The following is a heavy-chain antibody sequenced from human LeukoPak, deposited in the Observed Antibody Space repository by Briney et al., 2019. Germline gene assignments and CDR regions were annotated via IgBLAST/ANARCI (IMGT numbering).Heavy chain of an antibody. V-gene: IGHV4-39*01. J-gene: IGHJ4*02. CDR3: ASSAGVTPFDY. CDR2: ISHSGTI. CDR1: GGSISSSSYY. D-gene: IGHD4-11*01. Sequence: SETLSLTCTVSGGSISSSSYYWDWIRQPPGRGLEWIGDISHSGTINYNPSLRTRVTISADTSKNQFSLKLNSVTAADTAVYYCASSAGVTPFDYWGQGTLVTVSS.